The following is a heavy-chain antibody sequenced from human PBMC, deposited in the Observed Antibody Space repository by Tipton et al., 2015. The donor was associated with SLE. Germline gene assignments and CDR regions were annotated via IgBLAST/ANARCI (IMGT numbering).Heavy chain of an antibody. D-gene: IGHD3-22*01. CDR3: ARLDYDSKGTVFDI. CDR2: LYFGGST. CDR1: GDPISSSSYY. V-gene: IGHV4-39*01. Sequence: TLSLTCIVSGDPISSSSYYWGWIRPPPGKGLEWIGSLYFGGSTYYNPSLKSRVTISVDTIKNQFSLKLSSVTAAGTAIYYCARLDYDSKGTVFDIWGQGTMVTVSS. J-gene: IGHJ3*02.